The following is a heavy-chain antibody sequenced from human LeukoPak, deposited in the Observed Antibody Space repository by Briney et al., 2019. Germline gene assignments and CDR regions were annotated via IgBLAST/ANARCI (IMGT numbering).Heavy chain of an antibody. V-gene: IGHV5-10-1*01. D-gene: IGHD6-13*01. J-gene: IGHJ4*02. CDR2: IDPSDSYT. CDR1: GYSFTSYW. CDR3: ARFGPGIAAAIGY. Sequence: GESLKISCKGSGYSFTSYWISWVRQMPGKGLEWMGRIDPSDSYTNYSPSFQGHVTISADKSISTACLQWSSLKASDTAMYYCARFGPGIAAAIGYWGQGTLVTVSS.